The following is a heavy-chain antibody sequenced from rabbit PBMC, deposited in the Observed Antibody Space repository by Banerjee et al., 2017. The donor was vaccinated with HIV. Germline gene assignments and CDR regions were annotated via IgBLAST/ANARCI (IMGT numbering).Heavy chain of an antibody. CDR3: ARDLAGVIGWNFSL. Sequence: QEQLVESGGGLVQPEGSLTLTCTASGFTISSSYWICWVRQAPGKGLEWIACIDAGSSGDTYYASWAKGRFTISKTSSTTVTLQMTSLTAADTATYFCARDLAGVIGWNFSLWGPGTLVTVS. J-gene: IGHJ4*01. CDR1: GFTISSSYW. V-gene: IGHV1S45*01. CDR2: IDAGSSGDT. D-gene: IGHD4-1*01.